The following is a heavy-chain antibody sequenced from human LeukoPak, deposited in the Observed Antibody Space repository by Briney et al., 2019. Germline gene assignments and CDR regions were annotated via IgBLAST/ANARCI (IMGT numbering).Heavy chain of an antibody. CDR3: ARGLDYDFWSGYYRGGYFDY. D-gene: IGHD3-3*01. CDR1: GGSFSGYY. V-gene: IGHV4-34*01. Sequence: SETLSLTCAVYGGSFSGYYWSWIRQPPGKGLEWIGEINRSGSTNYNPSLKSRVTISVDTSKNQFSLKLSSVTAADTAVYYCARGLDYDFWSGYYRGGYFDYWGQGTPVTVSS. CDR2: INRSGST. J-gene: IGHJ4*02.